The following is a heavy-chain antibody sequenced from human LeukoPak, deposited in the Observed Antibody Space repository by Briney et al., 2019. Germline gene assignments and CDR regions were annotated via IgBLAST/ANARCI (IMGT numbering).Heavy chain of an antibody. D-gene: IGHD3-3*01. J-gene: IGHJ4*02. CDR3: ARRERITIFGVVIIGVIDY. CDR1: GYSISSGYY. CDR2: IYHSGST. Sequence: SETLSLTCAVSGYSISSGYYWGWIRQPPGKGLEWIGSIYHSGSTYYNPSLKSRVTIPVDTSKNQFSLKLSSATAADTAVYYCARRERITIFGVVIIGVIDYWGQGTLVTVSS. V-gene: IGHV4-38-2*01.